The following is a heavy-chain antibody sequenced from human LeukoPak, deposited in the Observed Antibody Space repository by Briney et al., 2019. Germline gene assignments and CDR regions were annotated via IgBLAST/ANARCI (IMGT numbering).Heavy chain of an antibody. D-gene: IGHD5/OR15-5a*01. Sequence: PSGTLCLTCTVSGGSISSYDWSWIRQPPGKGLEWIGRIYATGSTNYNPSLKSRVTISVDASENPFSLRLSSVTAADTAVYYCARGSLGREVSAFFKNWGQGILVTVSS. CDR2: IYATGST. CDR3: ARGSLGREVSAFFKN. V-gene: IGHV4-4*08. CDR1: GGSISSYD. J-gene: IGHJ4*02.